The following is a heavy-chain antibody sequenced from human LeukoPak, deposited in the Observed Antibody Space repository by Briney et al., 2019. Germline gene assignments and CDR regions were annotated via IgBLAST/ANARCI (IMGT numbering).Heavy chain of an antibody. V-gene: IGHV1-18*01. Sequence: ASVKVSCKASGDSFYKYGVTWVRQAPGQGHEWMGWITVDNGNTEYSQKVQGRVTMTTDTSRSTVYMELRSLRSDDTAVYYCARDRFYGTGSLPEGGGMDVWGQGTTVIVSS. CDR1: GDSFYKYG. CDR3: ARDRFYGTGSLPEGGGMDV. CDR2: ITVDNGNT. J-gene: IGHJ6*02. D-gene: IGHD3-10*01.